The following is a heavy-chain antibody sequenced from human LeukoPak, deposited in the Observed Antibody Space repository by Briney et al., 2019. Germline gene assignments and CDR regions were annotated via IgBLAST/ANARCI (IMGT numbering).Heavy chain of an antibody. V-gene: IGHV3-21*01. CDR2: ISSSSNYI. CDR1: GFTFSSYA. J-gene: IGHJ3*02. Sequence: GGSLRLSCAASGFTFSSYAMSWVRQAPGKGLEWVSSISSSSNYIYYADSVKGRFTISRDNAKNTLYLQMNSLRAEDTAVYYCARGSRFGVVGRDAFDIWGQGTVVTVSS. CDR3: ARGSRFGVVGRDAFDI. D-gene: IGHD3-3*01.